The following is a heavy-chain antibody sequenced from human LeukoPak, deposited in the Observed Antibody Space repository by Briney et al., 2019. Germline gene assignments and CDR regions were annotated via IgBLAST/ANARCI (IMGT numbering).Heavy chain of an antibody. CDR2: ISSSGNYI. J-gene: IGHJ1*01. V-gene: IGHV3-21*01. CDR3: VCAQRGVILPDYFHH. CDR1: VFTFSSYN. D-gene: IGHD3-16*02. Sequence: GGSLRLSCAASVFTFSSYNMNWVRQAPGKGLEWVSSISSSGNYIYYADSLKGRFTISRDNAKNSLYLQMNRLRTDDTAVYFCVCAQRGVILPDYFHHWGQGTLVTVSS.